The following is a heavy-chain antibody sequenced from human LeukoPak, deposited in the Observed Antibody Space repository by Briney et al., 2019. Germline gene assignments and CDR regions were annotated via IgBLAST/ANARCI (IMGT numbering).Heavy chain of an antibody. CDR3: SGGPSSRYSDN. Sequence: SQTQSLSCIVSGAAMTSHRWNWIRQTPGKRLERIGYIYHRGNTNFITSYSSSLRSRVSMSVDMSKNHFSLSLSSVTAADTATYYRSGGPSSRYSDNWGQGALVTIFS. V-gene: IGHV4-59*11. D-gene: IGHD3-9*01. CDR1: GAAMTSHR. J-gene: IGHJ4*02. CDR2: IYHRGNT.